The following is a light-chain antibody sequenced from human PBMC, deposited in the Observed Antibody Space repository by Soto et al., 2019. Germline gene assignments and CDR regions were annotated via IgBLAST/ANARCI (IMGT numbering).Light chain of an antibody. CDR2: TAS. J-gene: IGKJ5*01. CDR1: QSVSSSS. V-gene: IGKV3-20*01. CDR3: QQYNNWPPVT. Sequence: EIVLTQSPGTVSLSPGERATLSCRASQSVSSSSLAWYQQRPGQAPRLLIFTASSRATGTPDRFSGSGSGTDFTLTISRLEPEDFAVYYCQQYNNWPPVTFGQGTRLEIK.